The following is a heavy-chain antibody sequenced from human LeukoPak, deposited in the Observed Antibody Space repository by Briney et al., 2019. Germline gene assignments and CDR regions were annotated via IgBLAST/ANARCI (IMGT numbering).Heavy chain of an antibody. D-gene: IGHD1-14*01. CDR2: ISSSSDYI. Sequence: GGSLRLSCAASGFAFRSCSMNWVRQAPGKGLEWVSSISSSSDYIYYADSVKGRFTIFRDNSKNTLYLQMDSLRAEDTALYYCAKGSGINHYHWIDPWGQGTLVTVSS. CDR1: GFAFRSCS. J-gene: IGHJ5*02. CDR3: AKGSGINHYHWIDP. V-gene: IGHV3-21*04.